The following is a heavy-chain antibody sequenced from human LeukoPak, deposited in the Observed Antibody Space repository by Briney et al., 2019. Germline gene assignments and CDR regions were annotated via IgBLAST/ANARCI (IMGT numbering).Heavy chain of an antibody. CDR3: AKDRATMIVVVRTTPRGQLDY. V-gene: IGHV3-30*04. CDR2: ISYDGSNK. D-gene: IGHD3-22*01. J-gene: IGHJ4*02. CDR1: GFTFSSYA. Sequence: GGSLRLSCAASGFTFSSYAMHWVRQAPGKGLEWVAVISYDGSNKYYADSVKGRFTISRDNSKNTLYLQMNSLRAEDTAVYYCAKDRATMIVVVRTTPRGQLDYWGQGTLVTVSS.